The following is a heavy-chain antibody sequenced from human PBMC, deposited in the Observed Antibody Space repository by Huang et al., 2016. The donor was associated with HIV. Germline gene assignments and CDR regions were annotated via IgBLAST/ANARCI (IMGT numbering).Heavy chain of an antibody. CDR1: GFTFSSYG. D-gene: IGHD3-10*01. CDR3: AKGSMANAFDI. J-gene: IGHJ3*02. V-gene: IGHV3-30*02. CDR2: IRYDGSNK. Sequence: QVQLVESGGGVVQPGGSLGFSCAASGFTFSSYGMHWVRQAPGKGVEWGAFIRYDGSNKYYADSVRGRFTISRDNSKNTLYLQMNSLRAEDTAVYYCAKGSMANAFDIWGQGTMVTVSS.